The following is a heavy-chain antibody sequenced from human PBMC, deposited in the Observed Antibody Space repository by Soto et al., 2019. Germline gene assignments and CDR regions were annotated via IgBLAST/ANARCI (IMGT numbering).Heavy chain of an antibody. V-gene: IGHV1-18*04. Sequence: QAPLVQSGAEVKKSGASVRVSCKASGYTLTNYGVTWVRQAPGQGLEWLGRVTPYKADTNSAQNLQGRATMATDTSTNTAYLELRSLRSDDTAVYFCATDGPSNSGNLYAFDIWGQGTMVTVSA. D-gene: IGHD5-12*01. CDR2: VTPYKADT. CDR1: GYTLTNYG. CDR3: ATDGPSNSGNLYAFDI. J-gene: IGHJ3*02.